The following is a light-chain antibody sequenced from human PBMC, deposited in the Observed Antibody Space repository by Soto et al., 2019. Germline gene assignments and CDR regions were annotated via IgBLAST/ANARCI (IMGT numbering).Light chain of an antibody. CDR1: QSVSSY. V-gene: IGKV3-11*01. CDR2: DAS. J-gene: IGKJ2*01. CDR3: QQRFNWPRFT. Sequence: EIVLTQSPATLSLSPGERATLSCRASQSVSSYLAWYQQKPGQAPRLLIYDASNRATGIPARFSGGGSGTDFTLPLSSLEPEDFAVYYCQQRFNWPRFTFGQGTKLEIK.